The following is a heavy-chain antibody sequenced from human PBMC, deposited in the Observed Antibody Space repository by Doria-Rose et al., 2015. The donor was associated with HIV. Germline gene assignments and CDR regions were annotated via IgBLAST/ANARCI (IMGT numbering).Heavy chain of an antibody. Sequence: IIRGYYWNWIRQVPLKGLASLVYTYYTGTSDYSPSLKSRLNMAVDTSKNQFSLKLSFVTVADTAVYYCARMGSYRELDYWGQGALGIGSA. J-gene: IGHJ4*02. CDR3: ARMGSYRELDY. D-gene: IGHD3-3*01. V-gene: IGHV4-31*02. CDR1: IIRGYY. CDR2: TYYTGTS.